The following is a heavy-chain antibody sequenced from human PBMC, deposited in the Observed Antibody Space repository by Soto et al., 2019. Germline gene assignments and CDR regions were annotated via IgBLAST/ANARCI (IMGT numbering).Heavy chain of an antibody. J-gene: IGHJ5*02. CDR2: IYYRGNT. CDR1: GDSIGNAMYF. D-gene: IGHD6-25*01. Sequence: SETLSLTCTVSGDSIGNAMYFWGWIRQHPGKGLEWIGSIYYRGNTYYNPSLKSRVTVSLDTSKNQFSLNLRSVTAADTAVYYFARVHRLYIWFDHWGQGSLVTVSS. CDR3: ARVHRLYIWFDH. V-gene: IGHV4-39*02.